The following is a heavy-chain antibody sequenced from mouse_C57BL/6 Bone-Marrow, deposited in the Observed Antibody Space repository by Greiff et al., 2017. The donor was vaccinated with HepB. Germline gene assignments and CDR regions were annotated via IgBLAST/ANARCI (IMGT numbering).Heavy chain of an antibody. D-gene: IGHD1-1*01. V-gene: IGHV5-6*01. CDR1: GFTFSSYG. J-gene: IGHJ4*01. CDR3: ARHGAITTVGPYAMDY. CDR2: ISSGGSYT. Sequence: EVMLVDSGGDLVKPGGSLKLSCAASGFTFSSYGMSWVRQTPDKRLEWVATISSGGSYTYYPDSVKGRFTISRDNAKNTLDLQMSRLKSEDTAMYYCARHGAITTVGPYAMDYWGQGTSVTVSS.